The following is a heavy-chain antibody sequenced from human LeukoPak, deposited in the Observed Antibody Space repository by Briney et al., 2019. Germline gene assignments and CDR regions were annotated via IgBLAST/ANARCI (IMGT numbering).Heavy chain of an antibody. V-gene: IGHV3-21*01. CDR2: ISSSSSYI. J-gene: IGHJ4*02. Sequence: PGGSLRLSCAASGFTFSSYSMNWVRQPPGKGLEWVSSISSSSSYIYYADSVKGRFAISRDNAKNSLYLQMNSLRAEDTAVYYCARDRGDSYGSTTYYFDYWGQGTLVTVSS. CDR1: GFTFSSYS. CDR3: ARDRGDSYGSTTYYFDY. D-gene: IGHD5-18*01.